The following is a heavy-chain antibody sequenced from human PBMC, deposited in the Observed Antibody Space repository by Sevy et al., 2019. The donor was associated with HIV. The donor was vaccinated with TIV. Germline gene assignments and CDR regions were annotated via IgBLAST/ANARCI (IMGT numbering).Heavy chain of an antibody. CDR2: TRNKANSYTT. CDR3: ARGRGGEFDY. CDR1: GFTFSDHY. J-gene: IGHJ4*02. V-gene: IGHV3-72*01. D-gene: IGHD3-16*01. Sequence: GGSLRLSCAASGFTFSDHYMDWVRQAPGKGLEWVGRTRNKANSYTTEYAASVKGRVTIARDDSKNSLYLQMNSLKTEDTAVYYCARGRGGEFDYWGQGTLVTVSS.